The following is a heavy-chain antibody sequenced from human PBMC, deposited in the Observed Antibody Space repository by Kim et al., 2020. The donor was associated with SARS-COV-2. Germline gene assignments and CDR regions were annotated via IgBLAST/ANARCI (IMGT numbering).Heavy chain of an antibody. CDR2: INTNTGNP. Sequence: ASVKVSCKASGYTFTNYAMNWVRQAPGQGLEWIGWINTNTGNPTYAQGFTGRFVFSLDTSVSTAYLQISSLKAEDTAVYYCARVYGVYGEPHFDYWGQGTLVTVSS. V-gene: IGHV7-4-1*02. CDR3: ARVYGVYGEPHFDY. J-gene: IGHJ4*02. D-gene: IGHD4-17*01. CDR1: GYTFTNYA.